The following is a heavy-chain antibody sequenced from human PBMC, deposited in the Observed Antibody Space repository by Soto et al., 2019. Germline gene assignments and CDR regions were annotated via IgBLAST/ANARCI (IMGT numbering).Heavy chain of an antibody. CDR1: GFSLSTRGVG. D-gene: IGHD6-19*01. J-gene: IGHJ4*02. CDR3: ARRRVGSGWYFDY. Sequence: QITLKESGLTLVKPTQTLTLTCTFSGFSLSTRGVGVGWIRQPPGKALEWLAIIYWNDNKAYSPSLKTRLTITTDTSRNQVVLTMTNMDPVDTAAYFCARRRVGSGWYFDYWGQGTLVTVSS. V-gene: IGHV2-5*01. CDR2: IYWNDNK.